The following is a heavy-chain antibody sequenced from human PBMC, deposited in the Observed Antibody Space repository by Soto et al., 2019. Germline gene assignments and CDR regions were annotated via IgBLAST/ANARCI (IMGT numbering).Heavy chain of an antibody. J-gene: IGHJ5*02. CDR3: AKDSSATSSWFDH. V-gene: IGHV3-30*18. CDR2: ISYDGSNK. D-gene: IGHD1-26*01. Sequence: XGSLRLSCAAAGFTLSSYGLHWVRQAPGKGLEWVAVISYDGSNKYYADSVKGRFTISRDNSKNTLYLQMNSLRAEDTAVYYCAKDSSATSSWFDHWGQGTLVTVSS. CDR1: GFTLSSYG.